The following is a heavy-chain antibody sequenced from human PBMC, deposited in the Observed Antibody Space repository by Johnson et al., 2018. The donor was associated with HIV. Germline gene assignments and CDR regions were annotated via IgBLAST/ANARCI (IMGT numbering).Heavy chain of an antibody. CDR1: GFTFSSYG. CDR2: ISYDGSNK. Sequence: QVQLVESGGGVVQPGRSLRLSCAASGFTFSSYGMHWVRQAPGKGLEWVAVISYDGSNKYYADSVKGRFTISRYNSKNTLYLQMGSLRAEDMAVYYCARAGLTYTLDAFDIWGQGTLVTVSS. V-gene: IGHV3-30*03. CDR3: ARAGLTYTLDAFDI. D-gene: IGHD3-16*01. J-gene: IGHJ3*02.